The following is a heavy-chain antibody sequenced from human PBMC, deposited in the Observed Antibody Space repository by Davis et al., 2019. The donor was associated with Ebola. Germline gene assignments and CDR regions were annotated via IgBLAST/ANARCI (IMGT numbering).Heavy chain of an antibody. CDR2: ISGSGGST. CDR1: GFTFSSYA. CDR3: ARGHSSGWYVYYYGMDV. Sequence: GESLKISCAASGFTFSSYAMSWVRQAPGKGLEWVSAISGSGGSTYYADSVKGRFTISRDNSKNTLYLQMNSLRAEDTAVYYCARGHSSGWYVYYYGMDVWGQGTTVTVSS. V-gene: IGHV3-23*01. J-gene: IGHJ6*02. D-gene: IGHD6-19*01.